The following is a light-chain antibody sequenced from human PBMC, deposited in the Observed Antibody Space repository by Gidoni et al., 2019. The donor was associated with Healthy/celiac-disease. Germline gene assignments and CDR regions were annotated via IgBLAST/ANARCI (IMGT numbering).Light chain of an antibody. CDR1: QSVGSC. V-gene: IGKV3-11*01. J-gene: IGKJ4*01. CDR2: DAS. Sequence: EIVLTQSPATLSLSPGERATLSCRASQSVGSCLAWYQHKPGQAPRLLIYDASNRATGIPARFSGSGSGTDFTLTISSLKPEDFAVYYCQQRSNWLTFGGGTKVEIK. CDR3: QQRSNWLT.